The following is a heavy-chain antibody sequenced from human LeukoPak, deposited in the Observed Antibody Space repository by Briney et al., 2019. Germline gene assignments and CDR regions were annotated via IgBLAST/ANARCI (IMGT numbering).Heavy chain of an antibody. CDR1: GCTISSYY. J-gene: IGHJ6*02. D-gene: IGHD5-24*01. CDR2: IYYSGST. V-gene: IGHV4-59*01. Sequence: AETLSLTCTASGCTISSYYWSWIRQPPGKGLEWIGYIYYSGSTNYNPSLKSRVTISVDTTKNQFSLKLSSVTAADTAVYYCAREMATIFGTDGMDVWGQGTTVTVSS. CDR3: AREMATIFGTDGMDV.